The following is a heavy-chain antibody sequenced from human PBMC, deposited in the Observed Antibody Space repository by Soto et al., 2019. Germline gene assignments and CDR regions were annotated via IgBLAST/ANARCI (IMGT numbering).Heavy chain of an antibody. V-gene: IGHV1-69*13. CDR2: IIPIFGTA. Sequence: ASVKVSCKASGGTFSSYAISWVRQAPGQGLEWMGGIIPIFGTANYAQKFQGRVTITADESTSTAYMELSSLRSEDTAVYYCARVAYYYGSGSYYREYYFDYWGQGTLVTVSS. CDR1: GGTFSSYA. D-gene: IGHD3-10*01. J-gene: IGHJ4*02. CDR3: ARVAYYYGSGSYYREYYFDY.